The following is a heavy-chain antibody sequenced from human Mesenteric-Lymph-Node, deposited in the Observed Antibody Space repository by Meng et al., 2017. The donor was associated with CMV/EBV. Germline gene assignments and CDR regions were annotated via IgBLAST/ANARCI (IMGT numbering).Heavy chain of an antibody. Sequence: SGGSISSSSYYWGWIRQPPGKGLEWIGSIYYSGSTYYNPSLKSRVTISVDTSKNQFSLKLSSVTAADTAVYYCARGAHRRWELPLDYWGQGTLVTVSS. CDR2: IYYSGST. D-gene: IGHD1-26*01. CDR1: GGSISSSSYY. V-gene: IGHV4-39*07. CDR3: ARGAHRRWELPLDY. J-gene: IGHJ4*02.